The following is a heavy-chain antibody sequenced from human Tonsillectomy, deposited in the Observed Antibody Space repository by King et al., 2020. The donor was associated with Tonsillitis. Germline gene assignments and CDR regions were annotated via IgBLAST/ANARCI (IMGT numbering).Heavy chain of an antibody. J-gene: IGHJ4*02. V-gene: IGHV3-11*05. CDR1: GFTFSDYY. Sequence: VQLVESGGGLVKPGGSLRLSCAASGFTFSDYYMSWIRQAPGKGLEWGSYISSSGTYTNYADSVKGRFTISRDNAKNALYLQMNSLRAEDTAVYYCARDAMVRGGRDYWGQGTLVTVSS. CDR2: ISSSGTYT. D-gene: IGHD3-10*01. CDR3: ARDAMVRGGRDY.